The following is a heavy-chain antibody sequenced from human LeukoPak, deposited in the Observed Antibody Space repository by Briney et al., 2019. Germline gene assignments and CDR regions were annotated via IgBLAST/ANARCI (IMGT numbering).Heavy chain of an antibody. V-gene: IGHV4-4*02. CDR3: ASFSGTYARRGDY. D-gene: IGHD1-26*01. Sequence: SETLSLTCAVSGGSISSSNWWSWVRQPPVKGLEWIGEIYHSGSTNYNPSLKSRVTISVDKSKNQFSLKLSSVTAADTAVYYCASFSGTYARRGDYWGQGTLVTVSS. CDR2: IYHSGST. CDR1: GGSISSSNW. J-gene: IGHJ4*02.